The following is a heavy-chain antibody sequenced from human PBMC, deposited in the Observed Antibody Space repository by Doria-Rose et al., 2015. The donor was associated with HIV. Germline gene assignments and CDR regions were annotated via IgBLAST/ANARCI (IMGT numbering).Heavy chain of an antibody. V-gene: IGHV6-1*01. Sequence: QVQLQQSGPGLVKPSQTLSLTCAISGDSVSSTSGAWNWIRQSPSRGLEWLGRTYYRSKWYNDYAASVKSRIIIDPDTSKNQFSPQLNSVTPEDTAVYYCARSIVVRDGFDIWGQGTMVTVSS. CDR3: ARSIVVRDGFDI. D-gene: IGHD6-6*01. J-gene: IGHJ3*02. CDR2: TYYRSKWYN. CDR1: GDSVSSTSGA.